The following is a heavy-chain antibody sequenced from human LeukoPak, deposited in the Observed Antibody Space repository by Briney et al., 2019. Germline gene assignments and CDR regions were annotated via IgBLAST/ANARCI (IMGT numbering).Heavy chain of an antibody. J-gene: IGHJ5*02. V-gene: IGHV4-39*01. CDR1: GGSISSSSYY. Sequence: SETLSLTCTVSGGSISSSSYYWGWIRQPPGKGLEWIGSIYYSGSTYYNPSLKSRVTISVDTSKNQFSLKLSSVTAADTAVYYCARHWSESYSSNWFDPWGQGTLVTVSS. CDR2: IYYSGST. D-gene: IGHD2/OR15-2a*01. CDR3: ARHWSESYSSNWFDP.